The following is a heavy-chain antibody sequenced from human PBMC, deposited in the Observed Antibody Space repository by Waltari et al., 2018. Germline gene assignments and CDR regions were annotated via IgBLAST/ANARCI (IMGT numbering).Heavy chain of an antibody. J-gene: IGHJ4*02. CDR3: GDFTAFDY. V-gene: IGHV3-15*01. Sequence: EVQLVESGGGLVEPGGSLRLSCAGSGFTFSTAWMHWVRQAPGKVLEWVGRIKSKINGGTTEYGAPVKGRFTISRDDSKNTVYLQMNSLKTEDTGVYYCGDFTAFDYWGQGSLVTVSS. D-gene: IGHD2-8*02. CDR2: IKSKINGGTT. CDR1: GFTFSTAW.